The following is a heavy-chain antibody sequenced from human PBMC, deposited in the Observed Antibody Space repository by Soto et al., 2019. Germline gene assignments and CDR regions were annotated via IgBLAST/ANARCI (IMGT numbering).Heavy chain of an antibody. D-gene: IGHD6-19*01. V-gene: IGHV3-30-3*01. CDR2: ISYDGSNK. CDR3: ARGIQREAAVAGSHFDY. CDR1: GFTFSSYA. Sequence: PGGSLRLSCAASGFTFSSYAMHWVRQAPGKGLEWVAVISYDGSNKYYADSVKGRFTISRDNSKNTLYLQMNSLRAEDTAVYYCARGIQREAAVAGSHFDYWGQGTLVTVSS. J-gene: IGHJ4*02.